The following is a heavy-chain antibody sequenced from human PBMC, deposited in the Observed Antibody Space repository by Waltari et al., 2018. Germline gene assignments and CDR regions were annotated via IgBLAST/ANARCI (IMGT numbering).Heavy chain of an antibody. J-gene: IGHJ5*02. D-gene: IGHD3-3*01. V-gene: IGHV4-34*01. CDR1: GESFSGHF. Sequence: QVQLQQWGAGLLKPSATLSLTCGVSGESFSGHFWSWIRQPTGKGLGWIGEINHGGASKYNPSLKSRVTISIDTSKSQFSLKLTSVTAADTAVYYCARGRFDFWTGYYSSNYFDPWGPGTLVTVSS. CDR2: INHGGAS. CDR3: ARGRFDFWTGYYSSNYFDP.